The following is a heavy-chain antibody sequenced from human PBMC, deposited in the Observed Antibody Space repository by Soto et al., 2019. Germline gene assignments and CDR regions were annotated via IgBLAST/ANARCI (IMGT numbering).Heavy chain of an antibody. CDR3: ARSLGLEYYYGMDV. V-gene: IGHV1-69*12. CDR2: IIPIFGTA. D-gene: IGHD1-1*01. Sequence: QVQLVQSGAEVKKPGSPVMVSCKASGGTFSTYAINWVRQAPGQGLEWMGGIIPIFGTASYAQKFQGRVTITADESTSTAYMELRSLTSEDTAVYYCARSLGLEYYYGMDVWGQGTTVTVSS. CDR1: GGTFSTYA. J-gene: IGHJ6*02.